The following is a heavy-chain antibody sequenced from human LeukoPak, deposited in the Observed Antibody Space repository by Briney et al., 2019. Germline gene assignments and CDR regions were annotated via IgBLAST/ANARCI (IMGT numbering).Heavy chain of an antibody. Sequence: PSETLSLTCTVSGDSISSYYWSWIRQPPGKGLEWIGYIYYSGSTNYNPSLKSRVTISVDTSKNQFSLKLSSVTAADTAVYYCARRVITSKDDAFDIWGQGTMVTVSS. D-gene: IGHD3-22*01. CDR1: GDSISSYY. CDR2: IYYSGST. V-gene: IGHV4-59*01. CDR3: ARRVITSKDDAFDI. J-gene: IGHJ3*02.